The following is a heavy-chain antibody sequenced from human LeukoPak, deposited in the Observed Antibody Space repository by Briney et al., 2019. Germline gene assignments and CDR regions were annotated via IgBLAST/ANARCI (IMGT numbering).Heavy chain of an antibody. V-gene: IGHV3-21*01. CDR3: VRGGGRGDYNERYYFDY. J-gene: IGHJ4*02. CDR1: GITFSNYN. CDR2: ITSSSSYT. D-gene: IGHD3-22*01. Sequence: GGSLRLSCAAPGITFSNYNMNWVRQAPGKGLEWISSITSSSSYTFYADSVKGRFTISRDNAKNSLYLQMNSLRAEDTALYYCVRGGGRGDYNERYYFDYWGQGTLVTVSS.